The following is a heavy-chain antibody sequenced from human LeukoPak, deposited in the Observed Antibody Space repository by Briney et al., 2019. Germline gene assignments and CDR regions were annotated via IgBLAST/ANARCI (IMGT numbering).Heavy chain of an antibody. Sequence: PGGSLRLSCAASGFTFDDYAMHWVRQAPGKGLEWVSSISSSSSYIYYADSVKGRFTISRDNAKNSLYLQMNSLRAEDTAVYYCARGPSPDIVATRYYFDYWGQGTLVTVSS. CDR2: ISSSSSYI. V-gene: IGHV3-21*01. CDR1: GFTFDDYA. J-gene: IGHJ4*02. CDR3: ARGPSPDIVATRYYFDY. D-gene: IGHD5-12*01.